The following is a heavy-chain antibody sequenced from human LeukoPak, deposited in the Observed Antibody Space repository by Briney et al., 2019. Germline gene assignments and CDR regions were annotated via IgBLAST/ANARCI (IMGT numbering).Heavy chain of an antibody. Sequence: GGSLRLSCAASGFTFSSYAMHWVRQAPGKGLEWVAVISYDGSNKYYADSVKGRFTISRDNSKNTLYLQMNSLRAEDTAVYYCARAARGSYYDFDYWGQGTLVTVSS. D-gene: IGHD1-26*01. J-gene: IGHJ4*02. V-gene: IGHV3-30*14. CDR3: ARAARGSYYDFDY. CDR2: ISYDGSNK. CDR1: GFTFSSYA.